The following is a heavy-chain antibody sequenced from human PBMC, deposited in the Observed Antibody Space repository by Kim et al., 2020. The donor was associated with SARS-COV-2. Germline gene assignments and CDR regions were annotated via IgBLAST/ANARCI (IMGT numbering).Heavy chain of an antibody. D-gene: IGHD1-7*01. CDR2: IRSKPYGGTT. V-gene: IGHV3-49*03. CDR1: GFIFGDHA. CDR3: TTYTRTTGRRWVDP. Sequence: GGSLRLSCTASGFIFGDHAMSWFRQPPGKRLEWVGLIRSKPYGGTTEYAASVKGSFTISRDDSIGIAYLKMDRLKTEDTAVYYCTTYTRTTGRRWVDPWGQGTLVTVSS. J-gene: IGHJ5*01.